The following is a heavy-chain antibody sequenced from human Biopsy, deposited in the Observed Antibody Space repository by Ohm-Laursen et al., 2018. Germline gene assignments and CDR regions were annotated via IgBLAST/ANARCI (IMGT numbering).Heavy chain of an antibody. CDR2: ISTGSHTK. J-gene: IGHJ4*02. Sequence: SLRLSCAASGFIFKNYNMHWVRQAPGKELEWISYISTGSHTKDYADSVAGRFTISRDNAKNFVFLQMNSLSAGDTAMYYCARDRVELPEWDGHFDSWGQGTLVTVSS. CDR1: GFIFKNYN. D-gene: IGHD1-26*01. V-gene: IGHV3-48*01. CDR3: ARDRVELPEWDGHFDS.